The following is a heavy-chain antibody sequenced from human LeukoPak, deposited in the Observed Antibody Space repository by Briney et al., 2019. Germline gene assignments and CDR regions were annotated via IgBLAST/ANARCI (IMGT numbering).Heavy chain of an antibody. J-gene: IGHJ4*02. D-gene: IGHD1-26*01. CDR1: GYIFNTFG. V-gene: IGHV1-18*01. CDR2: SNVNTVNT. CDR3: ARAAVGATPFDN. Sequence: AASVKVSCKASGYIFNTFGVSWVRQAPGQGLEWMGWSNVNTVNTNNAQNLQGRVTLTTDTSTNTAYMELRSLRSDDTAVYYCARAAVGATPFDNWGQGTPVTVSS.